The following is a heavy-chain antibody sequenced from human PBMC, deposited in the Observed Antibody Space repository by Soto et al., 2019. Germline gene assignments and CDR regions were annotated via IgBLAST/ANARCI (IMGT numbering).Heavy chain of an antibody. Sequence: ASVKVSCKASGYTFTSYGISWVRQAPGQGLEWMGWISAYNGNTNYAQKLQGRVTMTTDTSTGTAYMELRSLRSDDTAVYYCARAYGDYTFGGDAFDIWGQGTMVTVSS. V-gene: IGHV1-18*01. CDR3: ARAYGDYTFGGDAFDI. D-gene: IGHD4-17*01. CDR2: ISAYNGNT. CDR1: GYTFTSYG. J-gene: IGHJ3*02.